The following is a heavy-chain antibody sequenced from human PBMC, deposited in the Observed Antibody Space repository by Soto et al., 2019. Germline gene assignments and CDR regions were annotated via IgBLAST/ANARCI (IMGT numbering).Heavy chain of an antibody. V-gene: IGHV3-33*01. CDR3: ARDGEMIRDPGLDY. D-gene: IGHD3-10*01. CDR2: IWYDGGNK. CDR1: GFTFTSYA. Sequence: QVQLVESGGGVVQPGRSLRLSCAASGFTFTSYAMHWVRQAPGKGLEWVAIIWYDGGNKYYADSVKGRFTISRDNSKNTLYMQMNSLRGGDTAVYYCARDGEMIRDPGLDYWGQGTLVTVSS. J-gene: IGHJ4*02.